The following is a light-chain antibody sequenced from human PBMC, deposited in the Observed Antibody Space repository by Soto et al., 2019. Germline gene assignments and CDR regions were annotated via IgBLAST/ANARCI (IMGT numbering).Light chain of an antibody. Sequence: QPASVSGSPGQSITISCTGTSSDVGGYDYVSWYQQYPGKAPKLMIYEVSNRPAGVSNRFSGSKSGNTASLTISGLQAEDEADYYCSSFGGTIRVFGGGTKLTVL. CDR2: EVS. CDR1: SSDVGGYDY. V-gene: IGLV2-14*01. J-gene: IGLJ2*01. CDR3: SSFGGTIRV.